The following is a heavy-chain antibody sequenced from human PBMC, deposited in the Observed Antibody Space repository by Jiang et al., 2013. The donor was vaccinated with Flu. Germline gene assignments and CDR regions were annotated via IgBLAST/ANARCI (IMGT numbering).Heavy chain of an antibody. CDR3: ARIPAENSRRGYYYYGMDV. J-gene: IGHJ6*02. CDR1: GGTFSSYA. V-gene: IGHV1-69*01. D-gene: IGHD4-23*01. Sequence: SGAEVKKPGSSVKVSCKASGGTFSSYAISWVRQAPGQGLEWMGGIIPIFGTANYAQKFQGRVTITADESTSTAYMELSSLRSEDTAVYYCARIPAENSRRGYYYYGMDVWGQGTTVTVSS. CDR2: IIPIFGTA.